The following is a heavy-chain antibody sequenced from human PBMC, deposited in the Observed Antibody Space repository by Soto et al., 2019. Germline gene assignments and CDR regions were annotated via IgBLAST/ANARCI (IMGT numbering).Heavy chain of an antibody. D-gene: IGHD1-1*01. V-gene: IGHV4-4*07. CDR2: IYATGTT. J-gene: IGHJ5*02. Sequence: SETLSLTCTVSGASISGYYWSWIRKSAGKGLEWIGRIYATGTTDYNPSLKSRVMMSVDTSKKQFSLKLRSVTAADTAVYYCVRDGTKTLRDWFDPWGQGTSVTVSS. CDR1: GASISGYY. CDR3: VRDGTKTLRDWFDP.